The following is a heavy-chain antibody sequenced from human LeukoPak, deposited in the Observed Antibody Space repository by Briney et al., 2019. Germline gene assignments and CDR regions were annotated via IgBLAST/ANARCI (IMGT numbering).Heavy chain of an antibody. CDR2: ISTSGRAT. V-gene: IGHV3-23*01. CDR3: SGYSYGYYYGMDV. D-gene: IGHD5-18*01. J-gene: IGHJ6*02. Sequence: GGSLRLSCAASGFAFSTYAMTWVRQAPEKGLQWVSTISTSGRATYYADSVKGRFTISRDNSKNTLYLQMNSLRAEDTAVYYCSGYSYGYYYGMDVWGQGTTVTVSS. CDR1: GFAFSTYA.